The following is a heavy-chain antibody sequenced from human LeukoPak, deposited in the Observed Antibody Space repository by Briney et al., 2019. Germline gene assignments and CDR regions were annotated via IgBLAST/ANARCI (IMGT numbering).Heavy chain of an antibody. CDR3: ARRHYDSSGYEDAFDI. CDR2: IYYSGST. D-gene: IGHD3-22*01. V-gene: IGHV4-30-4*01. CDR1: GGSISSGDYY. Sequence: PSQTLSLTCTVSGGSISSGDYYWSWIRQPPGKGLEWIGYIYYSGSTYYNPSLKSRVTISVDTSKNQFSLKLSSVTAADTAVYYCARRHYDSSGYEDAFDIWGQGTMVTVSS. J-gene: IGHJ3*02.